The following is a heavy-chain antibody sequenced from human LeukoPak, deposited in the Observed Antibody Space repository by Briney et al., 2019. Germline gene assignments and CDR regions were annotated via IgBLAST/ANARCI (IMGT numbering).Heavy chain of an antibody. CDR3: AILRYYYYDSSGYQFDY. CDR2: INPNSGGT. V-gene: IGHV1-2*02. J-gene: IGHJ4*02. D-gene: IGHD3-22*01. CDR1: GYTFTGYY. Sequence: ASVKVSRKASGYTFTGYYMHWVRQAPGQGLEWMGWINPNSGGTNYAQKFQGRVTMTRDTSISTAYMELSRLRSDDTAVYYCAILRYYYYDSSGYQFDYWGQGTLVTVSS.